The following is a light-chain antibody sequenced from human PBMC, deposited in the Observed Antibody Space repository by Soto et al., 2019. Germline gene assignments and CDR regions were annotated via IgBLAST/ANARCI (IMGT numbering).Light chain of an antibody. J-gene: IGKJ1*01. V-gene: IGKV4-1*01. Sequence: FVMTQSRDSLAVSLGERATINCKSSQSVLYSSNNKNYLAWYQHKPGQPPRLLIYWASTRESGVPDRFSGSGSGTDFTLTISSLQAEDVAVYYCQQYYTTPWTFGQGTKVEIK. CDR3: QQYYTTPWT. CDR2: WAS. CDR1: QSVLYSSNNKNY.